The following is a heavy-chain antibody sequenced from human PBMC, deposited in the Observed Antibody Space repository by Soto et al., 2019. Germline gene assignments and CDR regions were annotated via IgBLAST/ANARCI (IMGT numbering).Heavy chain of an antibody. CDR3: ASRMVRGGLSARHYGMDV. V-gene: IGHV1-69*01. D-gene: IGHD3-10*01. CDR2: IIPIFGTA. Sequence: QVQLVQSGAEVKKPGSSVKVSCKASGGTFSSYAISWVRQAPGQGLEWMGGIIPIFGTANYAQKFQGRVTITADESTSTAYMELSSLRSEDTAVYYCASRMVRGGLSARHYGMDVWGQGTTVTVSS. J-gene: IGHJ6*02. CDR1: GGTFSSYA.